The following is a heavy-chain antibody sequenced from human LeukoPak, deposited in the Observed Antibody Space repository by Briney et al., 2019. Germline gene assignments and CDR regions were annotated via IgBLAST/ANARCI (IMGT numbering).Heavy chain of an antibody. Sequence: GESLNISCKGSGYSFTNYWIGWVRQMPGKGLEWMGIIYPVDSDTRYSPSFQGQVTISADKSISTAYLQWSSLKASDTAMYYCARTGYSSGWYGGFDIWGQGTLVTVSS. V-gene: IGHV5-51*01. CDR3: ARTGYSSGWYGGFDI. D-gene: IGHD6-19*01. CDR1: GYSFTNYW. J-gene: IGHJ3*02. CDR2: IYPVDSDT.